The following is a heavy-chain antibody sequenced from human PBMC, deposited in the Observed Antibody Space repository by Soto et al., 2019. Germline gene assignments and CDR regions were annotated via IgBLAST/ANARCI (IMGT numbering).Heavy chain of an antibody. J-gene: IGHJ6*03. Sequence: GGSLRLSCVASGFTVTEIYMNWVRQAPGKGLEWVSAISSNGGSTYYANSVKGRFTISRDNSKNTLYLQMGSLRAEDMAVYYCARTRDGSGSWYYYYMDVWGKGTTVTVSS. V-gene: IGHV3-64*01. D-gene: IGHD3-10*01. CDR2: ISSNGGST. CDR1: GFTVTEIY. CDR3: ARTRDGSGSWYYYYMDV.